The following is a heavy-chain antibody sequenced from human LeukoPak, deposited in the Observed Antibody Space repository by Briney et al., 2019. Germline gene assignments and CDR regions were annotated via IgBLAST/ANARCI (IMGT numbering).Heavy chain of an antibody. Sequence: GGSLRLSCAASGFTFSSYAMTGVRQAPGKGRDWFSAISGSGGSTYYADSVKGRFTIFRDNSKNTLYLQMNSLRAEDTAVYYCAKDRLNYGPRGGFDYWGQGTLVTVSS. CDR3: AKDRLNYGPRGGFDY. CDR1: GFTFSSYA. D-gene: IGHD4-17*01. J-gene: IGHJ4*02. V-gene: IGHV3-23*01. CDR2: ISGSGGST.